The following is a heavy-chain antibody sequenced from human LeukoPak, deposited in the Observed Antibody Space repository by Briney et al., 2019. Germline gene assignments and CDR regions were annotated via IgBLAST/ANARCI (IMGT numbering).Heavy chain of an antibody. V-gene: IGHV1-2*02. J-gene: IGHJ4*02. D-gene: IGHD6-6*01. CDR2: INPNSAGT. Sequence: ASVKVSCKASGYTFAGYYMHWVRQAPGQGLEWMGWINPNSAGTSYAQKFQGRVTMTRDTSISTAYMELSSLRSDDTAVYYCARDSSSGVYYFDYWGQGTLVTVSS. CDR3: ARDSSSGVYYFDY. CDR1: GYTFAGYY.